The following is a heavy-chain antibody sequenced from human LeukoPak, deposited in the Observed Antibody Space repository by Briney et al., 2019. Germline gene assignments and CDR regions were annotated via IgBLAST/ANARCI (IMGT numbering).Heavy chain of an antibody. J-gene: IGHJ4*02. D-gene: IGHD3-22*01. CDR1: GGSISSSSYY. CDR3: ARDPADSSGYTFDY. V-gene: IGHV4-39*07. CDR2: IYYSGST. Sequence: SETLSLTCTVSGGSISSSSYYWGWIRQPPGKGLEWIGSIYYSGSTYYNPSFKSRVTISVDTSKNQFSLKLSSVTAADTAVYYCARDPADSSGYTFDYWGQGTLVTVSS.